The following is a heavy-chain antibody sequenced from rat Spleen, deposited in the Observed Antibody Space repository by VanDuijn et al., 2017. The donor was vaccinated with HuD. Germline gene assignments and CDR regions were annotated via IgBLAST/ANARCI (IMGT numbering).Heavy chain of an antibody. CDR2: IWRNGGT. J-gene: IGHJ4*01. Sequence: QVQLKESGPGLVQSSQTLSLSCTVSGFSLHSYAVTWVRQPPGKGLQWMGGIWRNGGTDYNSAIKSRRSISRDTSKSQVFLKMNSLQTEDTAMYFCARQGYSSYVMDAWGQGASVTVSS. V-gene: IGHV2-15*01. D-gene: IGHD1-11*01. CDR3: ARQGYSSYVMDA. CDR1: GFSLHSYA.